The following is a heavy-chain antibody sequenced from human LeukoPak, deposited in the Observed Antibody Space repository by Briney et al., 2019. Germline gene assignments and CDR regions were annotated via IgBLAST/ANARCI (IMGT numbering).Heavy chain of an antibody. J-gene: IGHJ4*02. CDR2: ISSSSSYT. Sequence: GGSLRLSCAASGFTFSDYYMSWIRQAPGKGLEWVSYISSSSSYTNYADSVKGRFTISRDNSKNTLYLQMNSLRAEDTAVYYCARDKHGEFDYWGQGTLVTVSS. D-gene: IGHD4-17*01. V-gene: IGHV3-11*06. CDR3: ARDKHGEFDY. CDR1: GFTFSDYY.